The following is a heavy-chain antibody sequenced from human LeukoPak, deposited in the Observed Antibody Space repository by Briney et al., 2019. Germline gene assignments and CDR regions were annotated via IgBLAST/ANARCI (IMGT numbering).Heavy chain of an antibody. CDR1: GDTFSSYY. V-gene: IGHV1-46*01. Sequence: ASVKVSCKASGDTFSSYYMHWVRQAPGQGLEWMGIITPSGDSTNYAQKFQGRVTMTRDTSTSTVYMELSSMRSEDTAVYYCAREGFHGRELFPTFDYWGQGTLVTVSS. J-gene: IGHJ4*02. CDR2: ITPSGDST. D-gene: IGHD3-10*01. CDR3: AREGFHGRELFPTFDY.